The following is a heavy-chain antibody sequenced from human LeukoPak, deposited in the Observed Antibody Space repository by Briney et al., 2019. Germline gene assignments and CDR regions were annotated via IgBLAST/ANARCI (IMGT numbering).Heavy chain of an antibody. CDR2: ISNSSSYI. Sequence: PGGSLRLSCAASGFTFSSYSMNWVRQAPGKGLEWVSSISNSSSYIYYADSVKGRFTISRDNAKNSLYLQMNSLRAEDTAVYYCARAQAYYDSSGSPTNHFDYWGQGTLVTVSS. V-gene: IGHV3-21*01. CDR3: ARAQAYYDSSGSPTNHFDY. D-gene: IGHD3-22*01. J-gene: IGHJ4*02. CDR1: GFTFSSYS.